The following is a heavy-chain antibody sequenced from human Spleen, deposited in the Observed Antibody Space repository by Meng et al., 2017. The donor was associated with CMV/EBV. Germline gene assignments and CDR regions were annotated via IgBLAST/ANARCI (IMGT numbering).Heavy chain of an antibody. CDR2: IWYDGSDT. Sequence: SGFTFSDFGMHWVRQAPGKGLEWVSLIWYDGSDTDYAESVRGRLTISRDNSRSALYLEMNSLRVEDTAVYYCVKDRRGGRPTGSFDFWGQGTLVTVSS. CDR1: GFTFSDFG. V-gene: IGHV3-33*06. D-gene: IGHD1-1*01. J-gene: IGHJ4*02. CDR3: VKDRRGGRPTGSFDF.